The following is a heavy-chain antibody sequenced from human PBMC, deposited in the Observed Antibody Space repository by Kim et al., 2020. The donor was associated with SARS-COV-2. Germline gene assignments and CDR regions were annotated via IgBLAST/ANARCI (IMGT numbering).Heavy chain of an antibody. CDR3: VRPKWIDAFDI. D-gene: IGHD5-12*01. CDR2: T. Sequence: TKYADSVKGRFTLSRDSAKNTLYLQMDSLTAEDTADYYWVRPKWIDAFDIWGQGTMVTVSS. J-gene: IGHJ3*02. V-gene: IGHV3-74*03.